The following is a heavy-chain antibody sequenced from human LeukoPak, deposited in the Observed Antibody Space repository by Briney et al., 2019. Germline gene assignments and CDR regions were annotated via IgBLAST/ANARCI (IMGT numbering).Heavy chain of an antibody. Sequence: SPTLSLTCSVSGGSISRYYWSWIRQPPGKGMEWLGYIYYSGSTTYNPSLKSRVTISVDTSKNQFSLKLSSVTAADTAVYYCARHDMDVAGAGLDYFDSWGQGTLVTVSS. CDR1: GGSISRYY. V-gene: IGHV4-59*08. D-gene: IGHD1-26*01. J-gene: IGHJ4*02. CDR2: IYYSGST. CDR3: ARHDMDVAGAGLDYFDS.